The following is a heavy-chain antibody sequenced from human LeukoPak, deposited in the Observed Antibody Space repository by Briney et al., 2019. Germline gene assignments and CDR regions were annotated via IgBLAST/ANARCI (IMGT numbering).Heavy chain of an antibody. D-gene: IGHD4-17*01. CDR2: INHSGST. CDR1: GGSFSGYY. CDR3: ARGPYGDYYDY. J-gene: IGHJ4*02. Sequence: SETLSLTCAVYGGSFSGYYWTWIRQPLGKGLEWIGEINHSGSTNYNPSLKSRVTISVDTSKNQFSLKLSSVTAADTAVYYCARGPYGDYYDYWGQGTLVTVSS. V-gene: IGHV4-34*01.